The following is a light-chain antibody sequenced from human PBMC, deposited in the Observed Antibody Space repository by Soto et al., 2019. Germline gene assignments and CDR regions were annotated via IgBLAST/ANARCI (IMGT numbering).Light chain of an antibody. V-gene: IGKV1-5*01. J-gene: IGKJ1*01. Sequence: DIQMTQSPSTLSASVGDRFTITCLASQSISSWLSWYQQKPGKAPKLLIDDASRQESGVSSWFGGRGAGTEFTLTISSLQPDYFATYYCQHYNSYWTFGQGTKVDIK. CDR2: DAS. CDR1: QSISSW. CDR3: QHYNSYWT.